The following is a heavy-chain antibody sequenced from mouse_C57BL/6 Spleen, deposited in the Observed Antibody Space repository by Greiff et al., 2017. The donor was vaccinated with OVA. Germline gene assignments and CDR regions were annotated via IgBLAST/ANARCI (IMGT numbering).Heavy chain of an antibody. Sequence: QVQLKQSGPELVKPGASVKISCKASGYAFSSSWMNWVKQRPGKGLEWIGRIYPGDGDTNYNGKFKGKATLTADKSSSTAYMQLSSLTSEDSAVYFCARWGTAQVPYYFDYWGQGTTLTVSS. D-gene: IGHD3-2*02. CDR2: IYPGDGDT. CDR3: ARWGTAQVPYYFDY. CDR1: GYAFSSSW. V-gene: IGHV1-82*01. J-gene: IGHJ2*01.